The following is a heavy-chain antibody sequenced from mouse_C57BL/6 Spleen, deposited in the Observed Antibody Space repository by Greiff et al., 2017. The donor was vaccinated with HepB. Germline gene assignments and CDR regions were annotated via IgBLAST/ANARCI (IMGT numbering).Heavy chain of an antibody. CDR1: GYTFTDYY. J-gene: IGHJ3*01. Sequence: EVQLQQSGPELVKPGASVKISCKASGYTFTDYYMNWVKQSHGKSLEWIGDINPNNGGTSYNQKFKGKATLTVDKSSSTAYMELRSLTSEDSAVYYCARDGYDENWFAYWGQGTLVTVSA. D-gene: IGHD2-2*01. V-gene: IGHV1-26*01. CDR2: INPNNGGT. CDR3: ARDGYDENWFAY.